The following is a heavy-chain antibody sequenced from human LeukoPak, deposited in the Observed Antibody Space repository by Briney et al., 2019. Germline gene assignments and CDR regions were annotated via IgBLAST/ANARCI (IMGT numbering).Heavy chain of an antibody. V-gene: IGHV3-13*01. CDR1: GFTFSSHD. D-gene: IGHD1-1*01. Sequence: GGSLRRSCGAAGFTFSSHDMHWGRQVTGKGLEWGSAIGIGGDTYYPGSVKGRFTISREDARNSLYLQMNSLRVDDPAVYYSARAFVSVVTPMDVWGQGTTVPVSS. CDR3: ARAFVSVVTPMDV. J-gene: IGHJ6*02. CDR2: IGIGGDT.